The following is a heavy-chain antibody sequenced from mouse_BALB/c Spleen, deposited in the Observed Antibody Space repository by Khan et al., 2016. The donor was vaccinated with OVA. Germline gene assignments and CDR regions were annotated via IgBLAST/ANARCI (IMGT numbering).Heavy chain of an antibody. CDR3: ARSYGSWAMDY. V-gene: IGHV3-8*02. J-gene: IGHJ4*01. Sequence: EVQLQESGPSLVKPSQTLSLSCSVTGDSITSGFWNWIRKFPGNKFEYLGYISYSGNIYYNQSLNSRISISRDTTKGQYYLQLNSLTTEDTATDYCARSYGSWAMDYWGQGTSVTVSS. CDR1: GDSITSGF. CDR2: ISYSGNI. D-gene: IGHD1-1*01.